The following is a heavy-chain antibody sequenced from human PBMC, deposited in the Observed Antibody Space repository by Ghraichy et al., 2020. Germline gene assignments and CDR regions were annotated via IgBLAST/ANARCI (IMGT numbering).Heavy chain of an antibody. J-gene: IGHJ3*02. V-gene: IGHV3-74*01. CDR3: ARGHSSPGEDALDI. Sequence: GSLRLSCAASGITFSSHWMHWVRQAPGQGLVWVSRINAVATRTNYADSVNGRFTISRDNAKNTLYLQMSSLRAEDTALYYCARGHSSPGEDALDIWGQGTMVTVSS. CDR2: INAVATRT. CDR1: GITFSSHW. D-gene: IGHD6-13*01.